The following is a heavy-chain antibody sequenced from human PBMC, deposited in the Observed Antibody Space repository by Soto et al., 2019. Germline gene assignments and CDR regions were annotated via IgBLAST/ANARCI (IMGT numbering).Heavy chain of an antibody. CDR3: ASVRYSYGPPPFDY. Sequence: QVQLVQSGVEVKKPGASVKVSCKASGYTLTSYGISWVRQAPGQGLEWMGWISAYSGKTNYAQKFQGRVTMTTDTSTSTAYMEVRSLRSEDTAVYYCASVRYSYGPPPFDYWGQGTLVTVSS. D-gene: IGHD5-18*01. CDR2: ISAYSGKT. CDR1: GYTLTSYG. V-gene: IGHV1-18*01. J-gene: IGHJ4*02.